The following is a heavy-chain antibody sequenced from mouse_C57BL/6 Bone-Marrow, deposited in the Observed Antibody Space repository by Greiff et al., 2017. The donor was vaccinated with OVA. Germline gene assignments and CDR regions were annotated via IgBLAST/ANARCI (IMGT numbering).Heavy chain of an antibody. CDR1: GYSFSSYW. CDR2: IYPGDGDT. CDR3: AREDYGCSPFAY. V-gene: IGHV1-80*01. Sequence: VQLQQSGAELVKPGASVKISCKASGYSFSSYWMNWVKQRPGKGLEWIGQIYPGDGDTNYNGKFKGKATLTADKSSSTAYMQLSSLTSEDSAVYFCAREDYGCSPFAYWGQGTLVTVSA. D-gene: IGHD1-1*01. J-gene: IGHJ3*01.